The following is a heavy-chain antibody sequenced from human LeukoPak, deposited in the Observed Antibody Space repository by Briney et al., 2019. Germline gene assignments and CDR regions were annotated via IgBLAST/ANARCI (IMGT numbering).Heavy chain of an antibody. CDR1: GGSISSGGYY. V-gene: IGHV4-31*03. J-gene: IGHJ5*02. D-gene: IGHD2-2*01. Sequence: SQTLSLTCTVSGGSISSGGYYWSWIRQHPGKGLEWIGYIYYSGNTYYNPSLKSRVTISVDTSKNQFSLKLSSVTAADTAVYYCARDFGAQYCSSTSCYHWFDPWGLGTLVTVSS. CDR3: ARDFGAQYCSSTSCYHWFDP. CDR2: IYYSGNT.